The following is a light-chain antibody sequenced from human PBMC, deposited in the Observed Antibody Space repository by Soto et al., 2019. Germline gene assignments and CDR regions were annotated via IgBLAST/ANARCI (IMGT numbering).Light chain of an antibody. CDR2: GAS. CDR1: QSVSSS. CDR3: QQYYDWQIN. J-gene: IGKJ5*01. V-gene: IGKV3-15*01. Sequence: ELVLTQSPATLSLSPGERATLSCRASQSVSSSLAWYQQKPGQDRRLLIYGASTRATGIPARFSGSGSGTEFTLTISSLQSEDFAVYYCQQYYDWQINFGQGTRLEI.